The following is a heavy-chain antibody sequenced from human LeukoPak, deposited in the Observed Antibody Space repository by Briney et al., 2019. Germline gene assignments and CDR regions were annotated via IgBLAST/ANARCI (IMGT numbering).Heavy chain of an antibody. J-gene: IGHJ5*02. Sequence: KPSETLSLTCAVYGGSFSGYYWSWIRQPPGKGLEWIGEINHSGSTNYNPSLKSRVTISVDTSKNQFSLKLSSVTAADTAVYYCARLGGGSSWYSGWFDPWGQGTLVTVSS. CDR2: INHSGST. V-gene: IGHV4-34*01. D-gene: IGHD6-13*01. CDR1: GGSFSGYY. CDR3: ARLGGGSSWYSGWFDP.